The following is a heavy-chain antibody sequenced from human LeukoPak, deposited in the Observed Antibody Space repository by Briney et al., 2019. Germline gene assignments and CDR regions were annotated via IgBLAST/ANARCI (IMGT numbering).Heavy chain of an antibody. J-gene: IGHJ5*02. V-gene: IGHV4-59*01. CDR2: IYYSGST. CDR1: GFTFSSYG. D-gene: IGHD6-19*01. CDR3: ARVLNSSGWMWFDP. Sequence: GSLRLSCAASGFTFSSYGMHWIRQPPGKGLEWIGYIYYSGSTYYNPSLKSRVTISVDTSKNQFSLKLSSVTAADTAVYYCARVLNSSGWMWFDPWGQGTLVTVSS.